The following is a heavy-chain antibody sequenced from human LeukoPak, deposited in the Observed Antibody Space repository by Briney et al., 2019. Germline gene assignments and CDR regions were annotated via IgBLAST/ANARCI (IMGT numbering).Heavy chain of an antibody. CDR3: ARGSRGIVVVIKSYMDV. CDR2: INHSGST. D-gene: IGHD3-22*01. J-gene: IGHJ6*03. CDR1: GGSFSGYY. Sequence: SETLSLTCAVYGGSFSGYYWSWIRQPPGKGLGWIGEINHSGSTNYNPSLKSRVTISVDTSKNQFSLKLSSVTAADTAVYYCARGSRGIVVVIKSYMDVWGKGATVTVSS. V-gene: IGHV4-34*01.